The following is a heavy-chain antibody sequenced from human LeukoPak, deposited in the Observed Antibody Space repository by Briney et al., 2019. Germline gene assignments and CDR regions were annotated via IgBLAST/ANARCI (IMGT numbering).Heavy chain of an antibody. J-gene: IGHJ6*03. CDR1: GGSISSYY. V-gene: IGHV4-59*12. CDR2: IYYSGST. D-gene: IGHD3-22*01. CDR3: AKGYYYDSSGRRRDYMDV. Sequence: SETLSLTCTVSGGSISSYYWSWIRQPPGKGLEWIGYIYYSGSTNYNPSLKSRVTISVDTSKNQFSLKLSSVTAADTAVYYCAKGYYYDSSGRRRDYMDVWGKGTTVTVSS.